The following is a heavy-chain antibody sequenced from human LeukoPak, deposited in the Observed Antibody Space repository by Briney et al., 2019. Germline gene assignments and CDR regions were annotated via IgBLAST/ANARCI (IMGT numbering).Heavy chain of an antibody. J-gene: IGHJ4*02. Sequence: GGSLRLSCAASGNYWMHWVRQAPGKGLVWVSRTASDGSSTTYADSVKGRFSISRDNAKNTLYLQMNSLRVEDTAVYYCARGRPHGNDYWGQGTLVTVSS. CDR1: GNYW. CDR3: ARGRPHGNDY. D-gene: IGHD4-23*01. V-gene: IGHV3-74*01. CDR2: TASDGSST.